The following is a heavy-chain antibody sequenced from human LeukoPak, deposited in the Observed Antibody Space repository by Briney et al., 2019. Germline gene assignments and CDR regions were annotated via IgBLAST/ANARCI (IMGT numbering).Heavy chain of an antibody. J-gene: IGHJ5*02. Sequence: SSETLSLTCALYVGAFSNYYWSWIRQPPRKGLEWIGEIHPYGFTNFNPSLKSRVSISVDTSKNQFSLKLTSVTAADTAVYYCSRGSDESKTGDTWGQGSLVTVSS. D-gene: IGHD3-9*01. CDR1: VGAFSNYY. V-gene: IGHV4-34*01. CDR2: IHPYGFT. CDR3: SRGSDESKTGDT.